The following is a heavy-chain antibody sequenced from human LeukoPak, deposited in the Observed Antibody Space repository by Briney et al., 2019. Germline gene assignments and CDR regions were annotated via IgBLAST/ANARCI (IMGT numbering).Heavy chain of an antibody. D-gene: IGHD5-12*01. CDR1: GGSISSGGYY. J-gene: IGHJ4*02. CDR2: IYYSGST. V-gene: IGHV4-31*03. Sequence: PSETLSLTCTVFGGSISSGGYYWSWIRQHPGTGLEWIGYIYYSGSTYYNPSLKSRVTISVDTSKNQFSLKLSSVTAADTAVYYCAREIVATRGAHFDYWGQGTLVTVSS. CDR3: AREIVATRGAHFDY.